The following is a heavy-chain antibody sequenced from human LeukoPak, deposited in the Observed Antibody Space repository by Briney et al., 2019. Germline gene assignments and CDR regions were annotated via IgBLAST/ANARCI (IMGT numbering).Heavy chain of an antibody. Sequence: SETLSLTCAVSGGSISNGGYRWTWIRQYPGKGLEWIGYINYSGSTYYNPSLKSRVIISVDTSKNQFSLNLNSVTAADTAVYYCAREMDAHPRIVVWGQGTLVTVSS. V-gene: IGHV4-31*11. J-gene: IGHJ1*01. CDR3: AREMDAHPRIVV. CDR2: INYSGST. D-gene: IGHD2-21*01. CDR1: GGSISNGGYR.